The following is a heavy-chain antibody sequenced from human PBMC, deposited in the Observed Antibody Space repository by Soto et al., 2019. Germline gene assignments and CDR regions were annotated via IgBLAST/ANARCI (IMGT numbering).Heavy chain of an antibody. J-gene: IGHJ3*02. CDR3: ARPAYSYGYSDAFDI. V-gene: IGHV5-51*01. D-gene: IGHD5-18*01. Sequence: GESLKISCKGSGYSFSNFWIGWVRQMPGKGLEWMGFIYPGDSDTRYSPSFQGQVTISADKSITTAYLQWSSLKASDTAMYYCARPAYSYGYSDAFDIWGQGTMVT. CDR2: IYPGDSDT. CDR1: GYSFSNFW.